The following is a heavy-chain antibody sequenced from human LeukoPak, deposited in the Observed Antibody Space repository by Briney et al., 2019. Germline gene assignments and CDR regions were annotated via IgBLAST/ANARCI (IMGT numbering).Heavy chain of an antibody. CDR1: GGSFSGYY. Sequence: PSETLSLTCAVYGGSFSGYYWSWIRQPPGKGLEWIGEINHSGSTNYNPSLKSRVTISVDTSKNQFSLKLSPVTAADTAVYYCARGLIGAARRRWLDPWGQGTLVTVSS. J-gene: IGHJ5*02. CDR3: ARGLIGAARRRWLDP. CDR2: INHSGST. V-gene: IGHV4-34*01. D-gene: IGHD6-6*01.